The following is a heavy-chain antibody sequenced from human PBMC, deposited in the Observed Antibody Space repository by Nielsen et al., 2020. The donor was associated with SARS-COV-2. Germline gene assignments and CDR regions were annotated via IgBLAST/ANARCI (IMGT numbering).Heavy chain of an antibody. D-gene: IGHD2-2*01. J-gene: IGHJ3*02. CDR2: ISGSSYNT. Sequence: VRQAPGKGLEWVAGISGSSYNTFYADSVKGRFTISRDNSKNTLYLQMNSLRSEDTAVYYCARDLEKYCSSTSCPAGDAFDIWGQGTMVTVSS. CDR3: ARDLEKYCSSTSCPAGDAFDI. V-gene: IGHV3-23*01.